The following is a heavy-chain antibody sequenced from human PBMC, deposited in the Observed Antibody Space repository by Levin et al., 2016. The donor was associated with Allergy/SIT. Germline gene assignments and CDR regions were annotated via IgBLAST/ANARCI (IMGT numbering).Heavy chain of an antibody. CDR2: INQSGHT. CDR3: ARGCPQDP. J-gene: IGHJ5*02. Sequence: SQTLSLTCGVYGGSFSGYYWSWLRQAPGKGLEWIGEINQSGHTNYNPSLKSRVTISVDTSKNQFSLKVNSVTAADTAIYYCARGCPQDPWGQGTLVTVSS. V-gene: IGHV4-34*01. CDR1: GGSFSGYY.